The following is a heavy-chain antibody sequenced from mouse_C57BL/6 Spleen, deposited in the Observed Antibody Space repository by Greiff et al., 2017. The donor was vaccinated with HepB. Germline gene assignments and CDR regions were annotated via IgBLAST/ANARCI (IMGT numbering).Heavy chain of an antibody. CDR1: GFTFSDYY. V-gene: IGHV5-16*01. J-gene: IGHJ1*03. CDR2: INYDGSST. D-gene: IGHD1-1*01. Sequence: EVQVVESEGGLVQPGSSMKLSCTASGFTFSDYYMAWVRQVPEKGLEWVANINYDGSSTYYLDSLKSRFIISRDNAKNILYLQMSSLKSEDTATYYCARGNYYGGGFDVWGTGTTVTVSS. CDR3: ARGNYYGGGFDV.